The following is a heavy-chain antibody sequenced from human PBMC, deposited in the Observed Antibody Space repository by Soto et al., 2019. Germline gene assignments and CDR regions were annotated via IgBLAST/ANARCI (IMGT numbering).Heavy chain of an antibody. CDR1: GDSISSSYYY. V-gene: IGHV4-39*01. CDR3: ARQRWRNGMDF. Sequence: QLQLQESGPGLVKPSETLSLTCTVSGDSISSSYYYWGWIRQPPGKGLEWIGSIYYSGSTYYNPSLKSRVTISRVTAKNQCSLKLSSVTAADTAVYYCARQRWRNGMDFWGQGTTVTVSS. J-gene: IGHJ6*02. CDR2: IYYSGST. D-gene: IGHD4-17*01.